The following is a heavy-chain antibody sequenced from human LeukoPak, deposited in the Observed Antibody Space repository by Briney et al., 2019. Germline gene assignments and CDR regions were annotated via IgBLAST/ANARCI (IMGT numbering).Heavy chain of an antibody. Sequence: PGGSLRLSCAASGFTFSSYSMNWVRQAPGKGLEWVSYISSSGSTIYYADSVKGRFTISRDNAKNSLYLQMNSLRAEDTAVYYCARDLRWESSGLNYWGQGTLVTVSS. V-gene: IGHV3-48*04. D-gene: IGHD6-19*01. CDR2: ISSSGSTI. CDR3: ARDLRWESSGLNY. J-gene: IGHJ4*02. CDR1: GFTFSSYS.